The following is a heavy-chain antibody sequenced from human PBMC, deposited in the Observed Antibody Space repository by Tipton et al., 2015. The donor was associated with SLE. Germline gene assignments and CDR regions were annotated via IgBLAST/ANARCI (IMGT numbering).Heavy chain of an antibody. V-gene: IGHV4-39*01. CDR3: ARRQRGYSYAPFDN. J-gene: IGHJ4*02. Sequence: LRLSCIVSGGSISSGDYYWGWIRQPPGKGLEWIGGIHHRGSTYYNPSLKSRVTISVDTPKNQFSLKRSSVTAADTAIYYCARRQRGYSYAPFDNWGQGTLVPVSS. D-gene: IGHD5-18*01. CDR2: IHHRGST. CDR1: GGSISSGDYY.